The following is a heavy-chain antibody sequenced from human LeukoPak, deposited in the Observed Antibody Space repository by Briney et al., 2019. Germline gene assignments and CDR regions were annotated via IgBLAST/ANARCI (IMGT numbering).Heavy chain of an antibody. D-gene: IGHD3-22*01. J-gene: IGHJ6*02. CDR1: GGTFSSYA. CDR3: AREKYYDSSSYGMDV. CDR2: IIPIFGTA. Sequence: GASVKVSCKASGGTFSSYAISWVRQAPGQGLEWMGGIIPIFGTANYAQKFQGRVTITADESTSTAYMELSSLGSEDTAVYYCAREKYYDSSSYGMDVWGQGTTVTVSS. V-gene: IGHV1-69*13.